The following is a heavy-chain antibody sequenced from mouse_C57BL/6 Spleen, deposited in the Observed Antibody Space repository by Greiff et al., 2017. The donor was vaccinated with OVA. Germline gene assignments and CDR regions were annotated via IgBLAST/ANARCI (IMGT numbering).Heavy chain of an antibody. V-gene: IGHV3-6*01. CDR3: ARDAGGTGTPFDY. J-gene: IGHJ2*01. D-gene: IGHD4-1*01. CDR1: GYSITSGYY. Sequence: EVKLQQSGPGLVKPSQSLSLTCSVTGYSITSGYYWNWIRQFPGNKLEWMGYISYDGSNNYNPSLKNRISITRDTSKNQFFLKLNSVTTEDTATYYCARDAGGTGTPFDYWGQGTTLTVSS. CDR2: ISYDGSN.